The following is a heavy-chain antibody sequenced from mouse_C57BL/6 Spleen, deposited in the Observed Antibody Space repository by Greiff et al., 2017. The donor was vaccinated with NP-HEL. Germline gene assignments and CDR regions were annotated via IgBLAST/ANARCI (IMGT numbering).Heavy chain of an antibody. CDR1: GYAFSSYW. J-gene: IGHJ2*01. V-gene: IGHV1-80*01. CDR2: IYPGDGDT. CDR3: ARDYSNLHYFDY. Sequence: QVQLQQSGAELVKPGASVKISCKASGYAFSSYWMNWVKQRPGKGLAWIGQIYPGDGDTNYNGKFKGKATLTADKSSSTAYMQLSSLTSEDSAVYFCARDYSNLHYFDYWGQGTTLTVSS. D-gene: IGHD2-5*01.